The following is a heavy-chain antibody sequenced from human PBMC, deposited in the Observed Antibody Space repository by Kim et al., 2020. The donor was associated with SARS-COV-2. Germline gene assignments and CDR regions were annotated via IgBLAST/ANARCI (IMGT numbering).Heavy chain of an antibody. Sequence: GGSLRLSCAASGFTFSSYSMNWVRQAPGKGLEWVSYISSSSSTIYYADSVKGRFTISRDNAKNSLYLQMNSLRDEDTAVYYCARDQWGYGSGSYYFDYWGQGTLVTVSS. CDR2: ISSSSSTI. V-gene: IGHV3-48*02. D-gene: IGHD3-10*01. CDR1: GFTFSSYS. CDR3: ARDQWGYGSGSYYFDY. J-gene: IGHJ4*02.